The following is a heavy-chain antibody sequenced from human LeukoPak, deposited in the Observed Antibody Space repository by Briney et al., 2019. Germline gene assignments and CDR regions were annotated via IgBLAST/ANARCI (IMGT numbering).Heavy chain of an antibody. CDR3: ARDTRTFDY. CDR1: GFIFSSYG. V-gene: IGHV3-33*01. Sequence: GRSLRLSCAASGFIFSSYGMHWVRQAPGKGLEWVAVIWYDGSNKYYADSVKGRFTISRDNSKNTLYLQMNSLRAEETAVYYCARDTRTFDYWGQGTLVTVSS. CDR2: IWYDGSNK. J-gene: IGHJ4*02. D-gene: IGHD1-26*01.